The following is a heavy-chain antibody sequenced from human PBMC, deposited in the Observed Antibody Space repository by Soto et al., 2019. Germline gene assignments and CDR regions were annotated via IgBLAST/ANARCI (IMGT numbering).Heavy chain of an antibody. CDR3: ARARRSSSWTTNS. CDR2: SSFDGGNK. J-gene: IGHJ5*02. V-gene: IGHV3-30*02. D-gene: IGHD2-8*01. Sequence: QVQLVESGGGVVQPGGSRRLSCEVAGFNFSGYGMNWVRQAPGKGLECVAFSSFDGGNKYHADSVKGRFTISRDNSKNTLYLQMNSLREGDTGVYYCARARRSSSWTTNSWGQGTLVTVSS. CDR1: GFNFSGYG.